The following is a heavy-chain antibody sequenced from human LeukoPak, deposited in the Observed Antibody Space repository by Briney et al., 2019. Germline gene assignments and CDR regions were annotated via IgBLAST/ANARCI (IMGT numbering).Heavy chain of an antibody. CDR2: ISGSGGST. CDR3: ANTFYYDSSGYSFDY. CDR1: GFXFSSYA. J-gene: IGHJ4*02. D-gene: IGHD3-22*01. V-gene: IGHV3-23*01. Sequence: GGSLRLSCAASGFXFSSYAISWVRQAPEKGLEWVSAISGSGGSTYYADSVKGRFTISRDNSKNTLYLQMNSLRAEDTAVYYCANTFYYDSSGYSFDYWGQGTLVTVSS.